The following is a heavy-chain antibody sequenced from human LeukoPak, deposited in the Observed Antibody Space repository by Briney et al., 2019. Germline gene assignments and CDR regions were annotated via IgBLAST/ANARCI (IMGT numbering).Heavy chain of an antibody. V-gene: IGHV3-7*01. CDR2: INRDGSRK. CDR3: ARDFSPTYSGSLYDASDV. CDR1: GFSLSTYW. D-gene: IGHD1-26*01. Sequence: PGGSLRLSCAASGFSLSTYWMIWVRQAPGKGLEWVANINRDGSRKNYVDSLEGRFTISRDNAKNLVYLQMNSLRAEDSAIYYCARDFSPTYSGSLYDASDVWGQGTVVIVST. J-gene: IGHJ3*01.